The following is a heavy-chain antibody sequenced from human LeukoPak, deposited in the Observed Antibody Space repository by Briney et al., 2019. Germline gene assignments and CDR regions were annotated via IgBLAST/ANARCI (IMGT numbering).Heavy chain of an antibody. Sequence: PSETLSLTCTVSGGSISSYYWSWIRQPPGKGLEWIGYIYYSGSTNYNPSLKSRVTISVDTSKNQFSLKLSSVTAAATAVYYCARGGPAYSSPLDYWGQGTLVTVSS. CDR1: GGSISSYY. CDR2: IYYSGST. CDR3: ARGGPAYSSPLDY. D-gene: IGHD6-13*01. J-gene: IGHJ4*02. V-gene: IGHV4-59*01.